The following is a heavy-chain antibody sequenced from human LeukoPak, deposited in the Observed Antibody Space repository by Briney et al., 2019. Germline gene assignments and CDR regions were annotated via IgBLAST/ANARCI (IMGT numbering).Heavy chain of an antibody. J-gene: IGHJ4*02. V-gene: IGHV3-53*01. Sequence: GESLRLSCTVSGFTVSSNSMSWVRQAPGKGLEWVSFIYSDNTHYSDSVKGRFTISRDNSKNTLYLQMNSLRAEDTAVYYCARGSSSGWPDYFDYWGQGTLVTVSS. CDR2: IYSDNT. D-gene: IGHD6-19*01. CDR1: GFTVSSNS. CDR3: ARGSSSGWPDYFDY.